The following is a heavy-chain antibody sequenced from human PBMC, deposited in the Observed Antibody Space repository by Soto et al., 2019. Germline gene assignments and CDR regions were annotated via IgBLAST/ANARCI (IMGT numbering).Heavy chain of an antibody. Sequence: ASVKVSCKASGYTFTSYDINWVRQATGQGLEWMGWMNPNSGNTGYAQKFQGRVTMTRNTSISTAYMELSSLRSEDTAVYYCARGLEIQLWLGYYYSMDVWGQGTTVTVSS. V-gene: IGHV1-8*01. J-gene: IGHJ6*02. D-gene: IGHD5-18*01. CDR2: MNPNSGNT. CDR3: ARGLEIQLWLGYYYSMDV. CDR1: GYTFTSYD.